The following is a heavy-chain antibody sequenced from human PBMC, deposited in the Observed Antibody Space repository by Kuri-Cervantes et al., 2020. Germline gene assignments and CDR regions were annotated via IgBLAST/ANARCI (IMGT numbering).Heavy chain of an antibody. CDR3: ARDCSGAGCYVLSLAFDI. CDR1: GGSFSGYH. J-gene: IGHJ3*02. V-gene: IGHV4-34*01. CDR2: INHSGST. Sequence: SQTLSLTCAVYGGSFSGYHWSWIRQPPGKGLEWIGEINHSGSTNYNSSLKSRVTISVDSSKNQFSLKLSSVTAADTAVYYCARDCSGAGCYVLSLAFDIWGQGKMVTVSS. D-gene: IGHD2-15*01.